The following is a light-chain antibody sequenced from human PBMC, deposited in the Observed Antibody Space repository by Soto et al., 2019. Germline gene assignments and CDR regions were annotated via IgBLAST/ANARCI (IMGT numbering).Light chain of an antibody. CDR2: STS. CDR1: TGAVTSGYY. V-gene: IGLV7-43*01. CDR3: LLYYGGAQLV. J-gene: IGLJ2*01. Sequence: QAVVTQEPSLTVSPGGTVTLTCASSTGAVTSGYYPNWFQQKPGQAPRALSYSTSNKHSWTPARFSGSLLGGKAALTLSGVQPEDEAEYYCLLYYGGAQLVFGGGTKLTVL.